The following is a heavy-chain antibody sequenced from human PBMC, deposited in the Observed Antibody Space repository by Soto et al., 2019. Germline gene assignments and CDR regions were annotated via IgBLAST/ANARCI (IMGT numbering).Heavy chain of an antibody. Sequence: ESGPTLVNPTQTLTLTCTFSGFSLSTSGMCVSWIRQPPGKALEWLARIDWDDDKYYSTSLKTRLTISKDTSKNQVVLTMTNMDPVDTATYYCARSNLIEPRALRGFDYWGQGTLVTVSS. CDR2: IDWDDDK. J-gene: IGHJ4*02. D-gene: IGHD3-10*01. V-gene: IGHV2-70*11. CDR1: GFSLSTSGMC. CDR3: ARSNLIEPRALRGFDY.